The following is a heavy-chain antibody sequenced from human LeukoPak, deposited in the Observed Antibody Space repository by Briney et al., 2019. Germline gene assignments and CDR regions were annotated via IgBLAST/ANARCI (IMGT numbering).Heavy chain of an antibody. J-gene: IGHJ5*02. CDR2: IYPGDSDT. V-gene: IGHV5-51*01. Sequence: GESLKISCKGSGYSFTNYWIGWVRQMPGKGLEWMGIIYPGDSDTRYSPSFQGQVTISADKSISTAYLQWSSLKASDTAMYYCTGRPYYDSSGYSYNWFDPWGQGTLVTVSS. D-gene: IGHD3-22*01. CDR1: GYSFTNYW. CDR3: TGRPYYDSSGYSYNWFDP.